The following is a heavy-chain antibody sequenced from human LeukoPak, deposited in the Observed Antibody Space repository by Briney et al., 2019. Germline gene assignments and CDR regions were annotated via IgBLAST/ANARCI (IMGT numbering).Heavy chain of an antibody. CDR3: AKALEISMIVSPDAFDI. J-gene: IGHJ3*02. D-gene: IGHD3-22*01. V-gene: IGHV3-9*01. CDR1: GFTFDDYA. Sequence: GGSLRLSCAASGFTFDDYAMHWVRQVPGKGLEWVSGISWNSGSIDYADSVKGRFTISRDNAKNSLYLQMISLRAEDTALYYCAKALEISMIVSPDAFDIWGQGTMVTVSS. CDR2: ISWNSGSI.